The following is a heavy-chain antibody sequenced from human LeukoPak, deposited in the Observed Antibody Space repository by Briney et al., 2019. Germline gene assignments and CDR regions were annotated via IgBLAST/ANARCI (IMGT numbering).Heavy chain of an antibody. D-gene: IGHD3-10*01. CDR2: INPSGGSI. CDR1: GYTFTNFY. J-gene: IGHJ4*02. CDR3: ARAMVRGPSNPFDY. V-gene: IGHV1-46*01. Sequence: ASVKVSCKASGYTFTNFYVHWVRQAPGQGLEWMGMINPSGGSISYAQSFRGRVTMTRDTSTTTVYMELSSLRSEDTAIYYCARAMVRGPSNPFDYWGQGTLVTVSS.